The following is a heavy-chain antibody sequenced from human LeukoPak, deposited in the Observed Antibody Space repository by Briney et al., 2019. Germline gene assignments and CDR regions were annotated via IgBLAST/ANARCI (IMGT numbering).Heavy chain of an antibody. Sequence: ASVKVSCKASGYTFTSYYMHWVRQAPGQGLEWMGWINPNSGGTNYAQKFQGRVTMTRDTSISTAYMELSRLRSDDTAVYYCARELWFGDADYYYMDVWGKGTTVTVSS. V-gene: IGHV1-2*02. J-gene: IGHJ6*03. D-gene: IGHD3-10*01. CDR1: GYTFTSYY. CDR2: INPNSGGT. CDR3: ARELWFGDADYYYMDV.